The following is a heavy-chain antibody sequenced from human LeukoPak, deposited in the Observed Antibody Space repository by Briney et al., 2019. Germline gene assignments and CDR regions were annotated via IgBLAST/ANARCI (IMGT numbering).Heavy chain of an antibody. CDR3: ALVGAAS. D-gene: IGHD1-26*01. J-gene: IGHJ1*01. Sequence: PSETLSLTCAVYGGSFSGYYWNWIRQPPGKGLEWIGEINHSGSTNYNPSLKSRVTISVDTSKNQFSLKLSSVTAADTAVYYCALVGAASWGQGTLVTVSS. V-gene: IGHV4-34*01. CDR1: GGSFSGYY. CDR2: INHSGST.